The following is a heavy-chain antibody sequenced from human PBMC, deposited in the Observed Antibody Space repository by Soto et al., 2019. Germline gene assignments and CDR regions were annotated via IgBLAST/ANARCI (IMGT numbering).Heavy chain of an antibody. Sequence: EVRLLESGGGLVQPGASLRLSCEGSGFIFSNYAMTWVRQAPGKGLEWVSCLSGSGRSTYYTDSVKGRFTISRDNSNNTIYLHMWRLGVDDTAVYFCANVSYCSTTLDAVAVWGPGTMLPVSS. V-gene: IGHV3-23*01. J-gene: IGHJ3*01. CDR3: ANVSYCSTTLDAVAV. CDR1: GFIFSNYA. D-gene: IGHD1-1*01. CDR2: LSGSGRST.